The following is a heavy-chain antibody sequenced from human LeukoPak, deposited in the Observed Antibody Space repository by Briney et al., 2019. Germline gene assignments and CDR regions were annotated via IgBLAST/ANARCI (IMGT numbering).Heavy chain of an antibody. CDR3: APLSIAVAGVVDY. CDR2: ISGSGGST. V-gene: IGHV3-23*01. Sequence: TGGSLRLSCAASGLTFSSYGVSWVRQAPGKGLEWVSSISGSGGSTYYADSVKGRFTISRDNSKNTLYLQMNSLRAEDTAVYYCAPLSIAVAGVVDYWGQGTLVTVSS. J-gene: IGHJ4*02. CDR1: GLTFSSYG. D-gene: IGHD6-19*01.